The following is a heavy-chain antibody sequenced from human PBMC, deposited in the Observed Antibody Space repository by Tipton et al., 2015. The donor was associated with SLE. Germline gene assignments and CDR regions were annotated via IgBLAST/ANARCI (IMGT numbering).Heavy chain of an antibody. Sequence: TLSLTCTVSGGSISSGSYYWSWIRQPAGKGLEWIGYIYTSGSTNYNPSLKSRVTISVDTSKNQFSLKLSSVTAADTAVYYCARGTYSSGWSDAFDIWGQVTMVSVAS. CDR3: ARGTYSSGWSDAFDI. CDR2: IYTSGST. J-gene: IGHJ3*02. V-gene: IGHV4-61*09. D-gene: IGHD6-19*01. CDR1: GGSISSGSYY.